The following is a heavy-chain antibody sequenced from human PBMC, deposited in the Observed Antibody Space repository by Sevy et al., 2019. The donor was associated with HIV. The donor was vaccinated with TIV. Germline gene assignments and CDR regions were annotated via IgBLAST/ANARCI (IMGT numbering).Heavy chain of an antibody. V-gene: IGHV3-33*06. CDR2: IWYDGSNK. CDR3: AKGFGGSGTYSNYYYYMDV. Sequence: GSLRLSCAASGFTFSSYGMHWVRQAPGKGLEWVAVIWYDGSNKYYADSVKGRFTISRDNSKNTLYLQMNSLRAEDTAVYYCAKGFGGSGTYSNYYYYMDVWGKGTTVTVSS. J-gene: IGHJ6*03. D-gene: IGHD3-10*01. CDR1: GFTFSSYG.